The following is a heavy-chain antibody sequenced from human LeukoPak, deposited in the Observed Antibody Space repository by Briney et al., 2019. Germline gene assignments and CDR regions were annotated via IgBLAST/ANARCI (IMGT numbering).Heavy chain of an antibody. CDR2: ISSSGSTI. J-gene: IGHJ3*02. Sequence: PGGSLRLSCAASGFTFSDYYMSWIRQAPGKGLEWVSYISSSGSTIYYADSVKGRFTISRDNAKNSLYLRMNSLRAEDTAVYYCARDRGYRSGWCNIGPKSNDAFDIWGQGTMVTVSS. V-gene: IGHV3-11*01. D-gene: IGHD6-19*01. CDR3: ARDRGYRSGWCNIGPKSNDAFDI. CDR1: GFTFSDYY.